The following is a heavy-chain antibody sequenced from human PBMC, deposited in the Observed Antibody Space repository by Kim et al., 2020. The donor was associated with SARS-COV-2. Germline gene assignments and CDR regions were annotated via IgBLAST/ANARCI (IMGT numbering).Heavy chain of an antibody. CDR2: ISFSGTYI. Sequence: GGSLRLSCAASRFTFPTYHMNWVRQAPGKGLEWVSSISFSGTYIYYADSVRGRFTISRDNAKDSLSLQMNSLRAEDTGVYYCVRFDGNGLDAWGHGFT. V-gene: IGHV3-21*01. CDR1: RFTFPTYH. J-gene: IGHJ6*02. D-gene: IGHD1-1*01. CDR3: VRFDGNGLDA.